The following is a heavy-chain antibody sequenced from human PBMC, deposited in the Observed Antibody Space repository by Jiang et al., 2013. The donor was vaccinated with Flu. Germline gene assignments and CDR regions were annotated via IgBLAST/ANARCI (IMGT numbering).Heavy chain of an antibody. CDR2: IWHDGSNK. D-gene: IGHD2-2*01. CDR1: IHLSYYG. V-gene: IGHV3-30*02. CDR3: ATLRGSSFDTYLADY. Sequence: LLEVWGEAWSRPGGVPETLLCSGWIHLSYYGMHWVRQSPDKGLEWVASIWHDGSNKFYVDSVRGRFTLSRDNSKDTLYLQMSSLRPEDTAVYYCATLRGSSFDTYLADYWGQGTLVTVSS. J-gene: IGHJ4*02.